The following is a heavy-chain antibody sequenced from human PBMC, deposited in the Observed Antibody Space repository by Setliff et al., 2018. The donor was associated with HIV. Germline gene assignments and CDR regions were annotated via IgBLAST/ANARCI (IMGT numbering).Heavy chain of an antibody. D-gene: IGHD3-22*01. Sequence: PGGSLRLSCVASKFTLTNYSMNWVRQAPGKGLEWVSSISSSGNYMFYADSVKGRFTISRDNAGNSLSLLMNSLRAEDTAVYFCARDKDMTVAFDLWGQGTPVTVSP. V-gene: IGHV3-21*01. CDR1: KFTLTNYS. CDR3: ARDKDMTVAFDL. CDR2: ISSSGNYM. J-gene: IGHJ4*02.